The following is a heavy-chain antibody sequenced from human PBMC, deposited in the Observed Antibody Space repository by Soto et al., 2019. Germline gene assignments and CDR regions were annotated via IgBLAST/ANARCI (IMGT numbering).Heavy chain of an antibody. CDR1: GGSISSYY. D-gene: IGHD2-2*01. CDR2: IYYSGST. Sequence: SETLSLTCTVSGGSISSYYWSWIRQPPGKGLEWIGYIYYSGSTNYNPSLKSRVTISVDTSKNQFSLKLSSVTAADTAVYYCAANLPVPAAPLDVWGQGTTVTVSS. CDR3: AANLPVPAAPLDV. J-gene: IGHJ6*02. V-gene: IGHV4-59*01.